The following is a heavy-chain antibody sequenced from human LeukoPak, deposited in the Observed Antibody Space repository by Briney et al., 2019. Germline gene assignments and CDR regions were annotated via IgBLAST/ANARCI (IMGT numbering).Heavy chain of an antibody. Sequence: GGSLRLSCGASGFTFDDYAMHWVRQAPGKGLEWVSGINWNSGSIAYADSVKGRFSISRDNAKNTLYLQMNSLRVEDTAVYYCARGRPHGNDYWGQGTLVTVSS. V-gene: IGHV3-9*01. J-gene: IGHJ4*02. CDR2: INWNSGSI. D-gene: IGHD4-23*01. CDR3: ARGRPHGNDY. CDR1: GFTFDDYA.